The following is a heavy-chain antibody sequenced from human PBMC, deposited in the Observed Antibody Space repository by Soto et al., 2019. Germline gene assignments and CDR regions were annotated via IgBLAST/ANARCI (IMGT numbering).Heavy chain of an antibody. CDR2: IYPGDSDT. CDR1: GYSFTSYW. V-gene: IGHV5-51*01. Sequence: GESLKISCKGSGYSFTSYWIGWVRQMPGKGLEWMGIIYPGDSDTRYSPSIQGQVTISADKSISTAYLQWSSLKASDTAMYYCARHDFRVVAAPSQTENYYSYCMDVWGQGTTVTVSS. J-gene: IGHJ6*02. CDR3: ARHDFRVVAAPSQTENYYSYCMDV. D-gene: IGHD2-15*01.